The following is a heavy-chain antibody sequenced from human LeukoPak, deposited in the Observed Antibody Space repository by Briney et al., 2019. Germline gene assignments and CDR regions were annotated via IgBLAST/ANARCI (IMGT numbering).Heavy chain of an antibody. V-gene: IGHV3-15*01. D-gene: IGHD3-3*01. CDR2: IKSKTDGGTT. CDR3: TTERFLEWDNWFDP. J-gene: IGHJ5*02. Sequence: GGSLRLSSAAAGFTFSNAWMSWVRQAPGKGLEWVGCIKSKTDGGTTDYAAPVKGRFTISRDDSKNTLYLQMNSLKTEDTAVYYCTTERFLEWDNWFDPWGQGTLVTVSS. CDR1: GFTFSNAW.